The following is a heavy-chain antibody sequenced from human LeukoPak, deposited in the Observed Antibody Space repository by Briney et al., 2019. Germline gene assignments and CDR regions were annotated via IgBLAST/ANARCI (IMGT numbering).Heavy chain of an antibody. D-gene: IGHD5-12*01. J-gene: IGHJ3*02. CDR1: GDSISSSSYC. CDR2: IYNSANT. V-gene: IGHV4-39*01. Sequence: SETLSLTCTVSGDSISSSSYCWDWIRQPPGKGLEWIGNIYNSANTHYNPSLKTRITMSVDTSKNQFSLKLNSVTAADTGIYYCARHSRSAYTGYENAFDIWGQGTMVTVSS. CDR3: ARHSRSAYTGYENAFDI.